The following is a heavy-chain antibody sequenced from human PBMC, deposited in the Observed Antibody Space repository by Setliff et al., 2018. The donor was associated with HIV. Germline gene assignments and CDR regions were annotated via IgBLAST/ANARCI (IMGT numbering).Heavy chain of an antibody. V-gene: IGHV3-64D*09. CDR3: VRGYSYTKQGFDY. D-gene: IGHD5-18*01. CDR2: INTNGGST. Sequence: WIRHHPGKGLEWIAYINTNGGSTYYAESLKDRFTISRDNSKNTLFLQMSSLRAEDTAVYFCVRGYSYTKQGFDYWGQGTLVTVSS. J-gene: IGHJ4*02.